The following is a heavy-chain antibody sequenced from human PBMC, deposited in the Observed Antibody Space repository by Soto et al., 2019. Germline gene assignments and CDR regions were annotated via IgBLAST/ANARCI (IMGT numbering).Heavy chain of an antibody. CDR1: GFTFSDYY. J-gene: IGHJ4*02. CDR3: ARGGQTYYFDD. Sequence: GGSLRLSCAASGFTFSDYYMSWIRQAPGKGLEWVSYISSTGSTTYYADSVRGRFTMSRDNAKRSLYLQVNSLRADDTAVYFCARGGQTYYFDDWGQGTLVXVSS. V-gene: IGHV3-11*01. CDR2: ISSTGSTT.